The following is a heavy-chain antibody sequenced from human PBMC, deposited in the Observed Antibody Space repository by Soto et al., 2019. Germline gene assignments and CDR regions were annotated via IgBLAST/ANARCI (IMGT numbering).Heavy chain of an antibody. V-gene: IGHV3-21*01. CDR3: ARDRDYYGLGSSDY. CDR2: ISSSSSHT. D-gene: IGHD3-10*01. CDR1: GFTFSSYS. J-gene: IGHJ4*02. Sequence: EVQLVESGGGLVKPGGSLRLSCAVSGFTFSSYSMNWVRQAPGKGLEWVSSISSSSSHTYYADSVKGRFTISRENAKNSLYLQMNSLRAEDTAVYYCARDRDYYGLGSSDYWGQGTLVTVSS.